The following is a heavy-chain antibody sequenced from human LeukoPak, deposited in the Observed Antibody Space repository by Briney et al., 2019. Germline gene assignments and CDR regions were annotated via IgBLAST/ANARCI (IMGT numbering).Heavy chain of an antibody. Sequence: GRSLRLSCAASGFTLSSYAMSWVRQAPGKGLEWVSAISDTGNTYHADSVKGRFTISRDSSKNTLFLQMNRLRPEGAAVYYCAKAPVTTCRGAFCYPFDYWGLGTLVTVSS. J-gene: IGHJ4*02. CDR1: GFTLSSYA. CDR2: ISDTGNT. D-gene: IGHD2-15*01. CDR3: AKAPVTTCRGAFCYPFDY. V-gene: IGHV3-23*01.